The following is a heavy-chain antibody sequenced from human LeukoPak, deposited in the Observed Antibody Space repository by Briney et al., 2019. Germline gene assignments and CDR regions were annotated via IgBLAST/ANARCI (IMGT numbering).Heavy chain of an antibody. D-gene: IGHD3-10*01. V-gene: IGHV3-11*04. CDR2: ISSSGSTK. Sequence: GGSLRLSCVASGFTLSDYYMSWIRQAPGKGLEWISFISSSGSTKYYADSVKGRFTISRDTTQNSLFLQMNSLRAEDTALYYCARERTPKHYYGSGTYDRYFDHWGQGTLVTVSS. CDR3: ARERTPKHYYGSGTYDRYFDH. CDR1: GFTLSDYY. J-gene: IGHJ4*02.